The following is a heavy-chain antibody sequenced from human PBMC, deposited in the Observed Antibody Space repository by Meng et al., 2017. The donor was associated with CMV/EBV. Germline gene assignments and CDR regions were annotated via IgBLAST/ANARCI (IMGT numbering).Heavy chain of an antibody. J-gene: IGHJ4*02. CDR2: INHSGRT. D-gene: IGHD3-3*01. CDR1: VGSFSGYY. V-gene: IGHV4-34*01. CDR3: ARGPLNYDFWSGYPYYFDY. Sequence: VQLQQWGAGLLKRSETLSLTCAVYVGSFSGYYWSWIRQPPGKGLEWIGEINHSGRTNYNPSLKSRVTISVDTSKNQFSLKLSSVTAADTAVYYCARGPLNYDFWSGYPYYFDYWGQGTLVTVSS.